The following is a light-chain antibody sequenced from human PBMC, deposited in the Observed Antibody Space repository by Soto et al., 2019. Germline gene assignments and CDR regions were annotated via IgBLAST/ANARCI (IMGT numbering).Light chain of an antibody. V-gene: IGLV1-44*01. CDR2: SHS. CDR1: SSNIGANT. Sequence: QSALTQPPSASGTPGQRVAFSCSGSSSNIGANTVNWYQQLPGAAPKLLIYSHSQRPSGVPDRFSGSKSGTSASLAISGLQSDDEADYYCAAWDDSLNAYVFGTGTKVTAL. CDR3: AAWDDSLNAYV. J-gene: IGLJ1*01.